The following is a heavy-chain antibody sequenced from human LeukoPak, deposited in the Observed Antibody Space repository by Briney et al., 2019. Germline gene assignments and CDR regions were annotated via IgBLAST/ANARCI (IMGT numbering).Heavy chain of an antibody. CDR3: ARLIAVAGKVPYYFDY. CDR2: INHSGST. J-gene: IGHJ4*02. Sequence: SETLSLTCAVYGGSFSGYYWSWIRQPPGKWLEWIGEINHSGSTNYNPSLKSRVTISVDTSKNQFSLKLSSVTAADTAVYYCARLIAVAGKVPYYFDYWGQGTLVTVSS. V-gene: IGHV4-34*01. CDR1: GGSFSGYY. D-gene: IGHD6-19*01.